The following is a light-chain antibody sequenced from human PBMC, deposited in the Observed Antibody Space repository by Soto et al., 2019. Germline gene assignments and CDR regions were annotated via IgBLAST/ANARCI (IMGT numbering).Light chain of an antibody. CDR3: QQYRRRPPYT. V-gene: IGKV3-15*01. J-gene: IGKJ2*01. Sequence: EIVMTQSPDTLSVSPGERATLSCRASQSVSSNLAWYQQKPGQAPRLLIYGASARATGVPARFSGSGSETEFTLTISSVQSEDCAVDFCQQYRRRPPYTFGEGTKVDIK. CDR2: GAS. CDR1: QSVSSN.